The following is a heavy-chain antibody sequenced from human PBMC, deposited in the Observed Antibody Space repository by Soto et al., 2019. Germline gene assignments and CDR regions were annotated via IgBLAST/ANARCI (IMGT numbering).Heavy chain of an antibody. CDR3: ARVERGTATTVVDAFDI. V-gene: IGHV4-34*01. CDR2: MSHSGGT. CDR1: GGFVSSGSYY. Sequence: QVQLQQWGAGLLKPSETLSLTCAVYGGFVSSGSYYWSWIRQPPGKGLEWIWEMSHSGGTHFNPSLKSRLTISVDTSKNQFSLKMSSVTAADTALYYCARVERGTATTVVDAFDIWGPGTMVTVSS. J-gene: IGHJ3*02. D-gene: IGHD1-1*01.